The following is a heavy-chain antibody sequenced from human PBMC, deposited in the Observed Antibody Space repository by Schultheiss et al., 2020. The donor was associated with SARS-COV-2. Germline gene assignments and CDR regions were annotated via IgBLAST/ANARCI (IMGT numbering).Heavy chain of an antibody. CDR3: ARDGALDWPNDFDY. CDR1: GFTFSSYA. CDR2: ISYDGSNK. D-gene: IGHD3-9*01. V-gene: IGHV3-30*04. J-gene: IGHJ4*02. Sequence: GESLKISCAASGFTFSSYAMHWVRQAPGKGLEWVAVISYDGSNKYYADSVKGRFTISRDNSKNTLYLQMNSLRAEDTAVYYCARDGALDWPNDFDYWGQGTLVTVSS.